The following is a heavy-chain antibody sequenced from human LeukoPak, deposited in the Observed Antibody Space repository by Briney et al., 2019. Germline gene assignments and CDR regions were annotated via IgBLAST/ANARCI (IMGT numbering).Heavy chain of an antibody. V-gene: IGHV3-49*04. Sequence: GGSLRLSCTASGFTFGDYAMSWVRHAPGKGLEWVGFIRSKAYGGTTEYAASVKGRFTISRDDSKSIDYLQMNSLKTEDTAVYYCTTAMIVVVTPGMFDYWGQGTLVTVSS. CDR2: IRSKAYGGTT. D-gene: IGHD3-22*01. CDR1: GFTFGDYA. J-gene: IGHJ4*02. CDR3: TTAMIVVVTPGMFDY.